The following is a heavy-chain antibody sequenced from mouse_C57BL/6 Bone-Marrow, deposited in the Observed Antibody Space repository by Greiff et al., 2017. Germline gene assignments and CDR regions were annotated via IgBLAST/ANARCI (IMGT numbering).Heavy chain of an antibody. Sequence: EVMLVESGEGLVKPGGSLKLSCAASGFTFSSYAMSWVRQTPEKRLEWVAYISSGGDYIYYADTVKGRFTISRANARNTRYLPMSSLKSEDTAMYYCTRDRRITTVVDPSYDYAMDYWGQGTSVTVSS. V-gene: IGHV5-9-1*02. CDR2: ISSGGDYI. CDR3: TRDRRITTVVDPSYDYAMDY. D-gene: IGHD1-1*01. J-gene: IGHJ4*01. CDR1: GFTFSSYA.